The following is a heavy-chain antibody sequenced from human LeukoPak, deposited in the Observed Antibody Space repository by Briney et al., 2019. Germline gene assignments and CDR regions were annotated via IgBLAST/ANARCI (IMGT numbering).Heavy chain of an antibody. CDR2: ISGDTTYI. CDR3: ARRGTDASFSFFDV. V-gene: IGHV3-21*01. J-gene: IGHJ3*01. D-gene: IGHD1-1*01. Sequence: PGGSLRLSCAASGFTFSKFGMHWVRQIPGERPEWVSSISGDTTYIYYADSLKGRFTISRDNTNTSLFLQMNSLRAEDTATYFCARRGTDASFSFFDVWGQGTMVTVSS. CDR1: GFTFSKFG.